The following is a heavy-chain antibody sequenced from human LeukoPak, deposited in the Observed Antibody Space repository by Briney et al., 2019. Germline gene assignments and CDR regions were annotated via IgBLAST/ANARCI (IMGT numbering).Heavy chain of an antibody. J-gene: IGHJ4*02. CDR2: IYYSGST. Sequence: TSETLSLTCTVSGGSISSYYWSWIRQPPGKGLEWIGYIYYSGSTSYNPSLKSRVTISVDTSKNQFSLKLRSVTAADTAVYYCARVTGYTIEDYFDYWGQGTLVTVSS. V-gene: IGHV4-59*01. CDR1: GGSISSYY. D-gene: IGHD3-9*01. CDR3: ARVTGYTIEDYFDY.